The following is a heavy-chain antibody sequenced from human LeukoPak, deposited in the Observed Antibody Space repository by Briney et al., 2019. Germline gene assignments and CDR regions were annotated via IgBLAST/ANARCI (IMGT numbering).Heavy chain of an antibody. D-gene: IGHD5-18*01. J-gene: IGHJ6*03. Sequence: PGGSLRLSCAASGFTFSSYGMHWVRQAPGKGLEWVAFIRYDGSNKYYADSVKGRFTISRDNAKNSLYLQMNSLRAEDTAVYYCARGTAMDYYYYYYMDVWGKGTTVTISS. CDR3: ARGTAMDYYYYYYMDV. CDR2: IRYDGSNK. V-gene: IGHV3-30*02. CDR1: GFTFSSYG.